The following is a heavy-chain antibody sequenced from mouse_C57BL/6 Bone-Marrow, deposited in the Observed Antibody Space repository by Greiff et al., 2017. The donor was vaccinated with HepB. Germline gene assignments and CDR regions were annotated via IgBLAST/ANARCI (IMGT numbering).Heavy chain of an antibody. V-gene: IGHV1-72*01. CDR3: ARSRSWENYYAMDY. CDR2: IDPNSGGT. J-gene: IGHJ4*01. Sequence: QVQLQQSGAELVKPGASVKLSCKASGYTSTSYWMHWVKQRPGRGLEWIGRIDPNSGGTKYNEKFKSKATLTVDKPSSTAYMQLSSLTSEDSAVYYCARSRSWENYYAMDYWGQGTSVTVSS. CDR1: GYTSTSYW. D-gene: IGHD4-1*01.